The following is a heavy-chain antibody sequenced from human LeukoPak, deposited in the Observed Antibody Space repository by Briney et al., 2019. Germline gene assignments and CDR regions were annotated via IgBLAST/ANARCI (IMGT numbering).Heavy chain of an antibody. CDR1: GFTFSSYA. Sequence: SGGSLRLSCVVSGFTFSSYAMSWVRQAPGKGLEWVAFIRYDGSNKYYADSVKGRFTISRDNSKNTLYLQMNSLRAEDTAVYYCAKDLSGSYSNGFDPWGQGTLVTVSS. CDR2: IRYDGSNK. D-gene: IGHD1-26*01. J-gene: IGHJ5*02. V-gene: IGHV3-30*02. CDR3: AKDLSGSYSNGFDP.